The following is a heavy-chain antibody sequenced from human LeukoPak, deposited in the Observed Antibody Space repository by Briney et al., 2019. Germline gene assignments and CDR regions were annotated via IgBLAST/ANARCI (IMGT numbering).Heavy chain of an antibody. CDR3: ARSHYYDSSGYYY. V-gene: IGHV4-61*05. CDR1: GGSISSSSYY. Sequence: SETLSLTCTVSGGSISSSSYYWGWIRQPPGKGLEWIGYIYYSGSTNYNPSLKSRVTISVDTSKNQFSLKLSSVTAADTAVYYCARSHYYDSSGYYYWGQGTLVTVSS. J-gene: IGHJ4*02. D-gene: IGHD3-22*01. CDR2: IYYSGST.